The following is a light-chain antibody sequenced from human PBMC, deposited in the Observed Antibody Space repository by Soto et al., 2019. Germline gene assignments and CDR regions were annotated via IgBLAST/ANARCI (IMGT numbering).Light chain of an antibody. Sequence: EIVLTQSPATLSVSPGERATLSCRASESISSLLAWYQQKPGQAPRLLIYSASTRATGIPARFSGSGSGADFTLTISSLEPEDFAVYYCQQRTKWRTFGQGTKVDI. CDR2: SAS. CDR1: ESISSL. CDR3: QQRTKWRT. V-gene: IGKV3-11*01. J-gene: IGKJ1*01.